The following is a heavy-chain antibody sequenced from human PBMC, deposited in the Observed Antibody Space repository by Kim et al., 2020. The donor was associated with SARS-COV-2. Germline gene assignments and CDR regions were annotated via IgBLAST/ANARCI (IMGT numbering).Heavy chain of an antibody. V-gene: IGHV4-39*07. CDR3: ARGRYCTNGVCPYFFDY. D-gene: IGHD2-8*01. Sequence: LQSRVTISVDTSKNQFSLNLSSVTAADTAVYYCARGRYCTNGVCPYFFDYWGQGTLVTVSS. J-gene: IGHJ4*02.